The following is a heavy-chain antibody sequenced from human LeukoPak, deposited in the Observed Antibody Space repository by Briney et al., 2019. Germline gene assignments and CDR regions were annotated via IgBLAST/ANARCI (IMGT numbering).Heavy chain of an antibody. V-gene: IGHV3-7*01. J-gene: IGHJ4*02. D-gene: IGHD3-22*01. CDR2: IKQDGSEK. CDR1: GFTFSSYW. Sequence: GGSLRLSCAASGFTFSSYWMSWVRQAPGKGLEWVANIKQDGSEKYYVDSVKGRFTIPRDNAKNSLYLQMNSLRAEDTAVYYCARRGTMIVVVGHYYFDYWGQGTLVTVSS. CDR3: ARRGTMIVVVGHYYFDY.